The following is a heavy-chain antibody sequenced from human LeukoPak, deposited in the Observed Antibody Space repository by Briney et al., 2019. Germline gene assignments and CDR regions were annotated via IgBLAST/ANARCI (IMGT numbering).Heavy chain of an antibody. CDR2: ISGSGGST. CDR3: AKSQDRSYYLDRGNWFDP. V-gene: IGHV3-23*01. J-gene: IGHJ5*02. Sequence: GGSLRLSCAASGFTFSSYAMSWVRQAPGKGLEWVSAISGSGGSTYYADSVKGRFTISRGNSKNTLYLQMNSLRAEDTAVYYCAKSQDRSYYLDRGNWFDPWGQGTLVTVSS. CDR1: GFTFSSYA. D-gene: IGHD3-10*01.